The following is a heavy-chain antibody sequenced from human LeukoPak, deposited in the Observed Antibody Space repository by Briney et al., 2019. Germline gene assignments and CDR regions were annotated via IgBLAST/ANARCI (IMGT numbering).Heavy chain of an antibody. J-gene: IGHJ4*02. CDR3: ASPGRDGYNL. CDR2: ISWNSGSI. V-gene: IGHV3-9*01. CDR1: GFTFDDYA. Sequence: GRSLRLSCAASGFTFDDYAMHWVRQAPGKGLEWVSGISWNSGSIGYADSVKGRFTISRDNAKNSLYLQMNSLRAEDTALYYCASPGRDGYNLWGQGTLVTVSS. D-gene: IGHD5-24*01.